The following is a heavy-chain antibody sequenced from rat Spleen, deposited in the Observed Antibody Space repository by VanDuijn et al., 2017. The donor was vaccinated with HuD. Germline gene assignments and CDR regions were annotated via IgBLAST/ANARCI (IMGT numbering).Heavy chain of an antibody. D-gene: IGHD1-10*01. V-gene: IGHV2-1*01. CDR3: ARGDNNGFDF. Sequence: VQLKESGPGLVQPSQTLSLTCTVSGFSLTSNSVHWVRQPPGKGLEWMGGIWGDGSTDYNSALKSRLSISRDTSKNQVFLKMNSLQSEDTTPYYCARGDNNGFDFWGPGTMVTVSS. CDR2: IWGDGST. CDR1: GFSLTSNS. J-gene: IGHJ1*01.